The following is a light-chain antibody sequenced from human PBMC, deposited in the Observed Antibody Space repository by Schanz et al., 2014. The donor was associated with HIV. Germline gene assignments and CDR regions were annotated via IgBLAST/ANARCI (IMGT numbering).Light chain of an antibody. CDR1: QSVLYSSNNKNY. V-gene: IGKV4-1*01. CDR2: WAS. CDR3: QQCYSTPPT. Sequence: DIVMIQSPDSLAVSLGERATINCKSSQSVLYSSNNKNYLCWYQQKPGQPPKLLISWASAREPGVPDRFSGSGSGTDFTLTISSLQAEDVAVYYCQQCYSTPPTFGGGTKVEIK. J-gene: IGKJ4*01.